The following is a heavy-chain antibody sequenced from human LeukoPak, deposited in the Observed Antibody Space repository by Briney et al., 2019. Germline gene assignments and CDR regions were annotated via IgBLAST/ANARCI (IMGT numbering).Heavy chain of an antibody. CDR1: GGSISSRSYY. D-gene: IGHD3-3*01. Sequence: KSSETLSLTCTVSGGSISSRSYYWSWIRQPPGKGLEWIGEINHSGSTNYNPSLKSRVTISVDTSKNQFSLKLSSVTAADTAVYYCARGLDLVPQPRDYFDYWGQGTLVTVSS. V-gene: IGHV4-39*07. CDR3: ARGLDLVPQPRDYFDY. J-gene: IGHJ4*02. CDR2: INHSGST.